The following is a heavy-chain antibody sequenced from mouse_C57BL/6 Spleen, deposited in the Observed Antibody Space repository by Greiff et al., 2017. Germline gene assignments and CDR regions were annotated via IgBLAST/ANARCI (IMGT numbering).Heavy chain of an antibody. CDR1: GFTFSSYA. D-gene: IGHD1-1*01. CDR2: ISDGGSYT. V-gene: IGHV5-4*01. Sequence: EVQLVESGGGLVKPGGSLKLSCAASGFTFSSYAMSWVRQTPEKRLEWVATISDGGSYTYYPDNVKGRFTIARENAKNNLYLQMSHLKSEDTAMYYCARDNYGSSNWYFDVWGTGTTVTVSS. J-gene: IGHJ1*03. CDR3: ARDNYGSSNWYFDV.